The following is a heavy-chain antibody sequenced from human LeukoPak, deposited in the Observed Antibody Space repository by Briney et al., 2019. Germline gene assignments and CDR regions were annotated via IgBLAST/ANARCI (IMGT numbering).Heavy chain of an antibody. CDR3: ARVGGTMVRGVIITSEMDY. J-gene: IGHJ4*02. CDR2: ISAYNGNT. D-gene: IGHD3-10*01. Sequence: ASVTVSCKASGYTFTSYGISWVRQAPGQGLEWMGWISAYNGNTNYAQKLQGRVTITTDTSTSTAYMELRSLRSDDTAVYYCARVGGTMVRGVIITSEMDYWGQGTLVTVSS. V-gene: IGHV1-18*01. CDR1: GYTFTSYG.